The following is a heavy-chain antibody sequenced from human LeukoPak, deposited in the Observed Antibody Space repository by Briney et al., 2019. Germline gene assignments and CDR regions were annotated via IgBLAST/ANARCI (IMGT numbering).Heavy chain of an antibody. Sequence: KASETLSLTCSVSGGSISPYYWSWVRQHPGKGLEWIGYIHYSGSTNYNPSLKSRVTMSVDTSKNQFSLKLSSVTAADTAVYYCARYDWGKYFDYWGQGTLVTVSS. CDR3: ARYDWGKYFDY. J-gene: IGHJ4*02. V-gene: IGHV4-59*01. D-gene: IGHD3-16*01. CDR2: IHYSGST. CDR1: GGSISPYY.